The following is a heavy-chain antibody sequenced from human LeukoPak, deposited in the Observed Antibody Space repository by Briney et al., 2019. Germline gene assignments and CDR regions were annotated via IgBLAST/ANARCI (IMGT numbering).Heavy chain of an antibody. V-gene: IGHV3-30-3*01. CDR3: AKDVCSSTSCYRAFDY. Sequence: GGSLRLSCAASGFTFSSYAMHWVRQAPGKGLEWVAVISYDGSNKYYADSVKSRFTISRDNSKNTLYLQMNSLRAEDTAVYYCAKDVCSSTSCYRAFDYWGQGTLVTVSS. D-gene: IGHD2-2*01. CDR2: ISYDGSNK. CDR1: GFTFSSYA. J-gene: IGHJ4*02.